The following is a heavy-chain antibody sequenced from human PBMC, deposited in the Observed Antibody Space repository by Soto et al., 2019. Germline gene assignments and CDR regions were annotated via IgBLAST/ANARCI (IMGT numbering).Heavy chain of an antibody. Sequence: SETLSLTCTVSGGSISSSSYYWGWIRQPPGKGLEWIGSIYYSGSTYYNPSLKSRVTISVDTSKNQFSLKLSSVTAADTAVYYCARHPGDIVVVVAARGTFDYWGQGTLVTVSS. J-gene: IGHJ4*02. V-gene: IGHV4-39*01. CDR1: GGSISSSSYY. D-gene: IGHD2-15*01. CDR2: IYYSGST. CDR3: ARHPGDIVVVVAARGTFDY.